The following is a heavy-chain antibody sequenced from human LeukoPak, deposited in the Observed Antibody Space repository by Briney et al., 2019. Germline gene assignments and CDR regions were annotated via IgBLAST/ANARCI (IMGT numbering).Heavy chain of an antibody. CDR2: INSDGSST. V-gene: IGHV3-74*01. J-gene: IGHJ4*02. D-gene: IGHD6-13*01. CDR1: GFTFSSYW. CDR3: ARAYSSSWYSDVSDY. Sequence: GGSLRLSCAASGFTFSSYWMHWVRQAPGKGLVWVSRINSDGSSTSYADSVRGRFTISRDNAKNTLYLQMNSLRAEDTAVYYCARAYSSSWYSDVSDYWGQGTLVTVSS.